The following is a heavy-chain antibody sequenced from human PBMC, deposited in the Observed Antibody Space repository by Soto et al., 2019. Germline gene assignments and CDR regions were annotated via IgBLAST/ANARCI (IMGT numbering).Heavy chain of an antibody. Sequence: ASVKVSCKVSGYTLTELSMHWVRQAPGNGLEWMGGFDPEDGETIYAQKFQGRVTMTEDTSTDTAYMELSSLRSEDTAVYYCATVRWNCSSTSCYWPRGNWFDPWGQGTLVTVSS. CDR1: GYTLTELS. CDR3: ATVRWNCSSTSCYWPRGNWFDP. CDR2: FDPEDGET. V-gene: IGHV1-24*01. J-gene: IGHJ5*02. D-gene: IGHD2-2*01.